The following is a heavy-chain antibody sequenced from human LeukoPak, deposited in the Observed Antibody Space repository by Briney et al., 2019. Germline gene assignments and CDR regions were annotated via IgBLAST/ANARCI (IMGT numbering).Heavy chain of an antibody. CDR3: AKQATYYDFWSGYSAFDY. CDR2: IRYDGSNK. CDR1: GFTSSSYG. Sequence: PGGSLRLSCAASGFTSSSYGMHWVRQAPGKGLEWVAFIRYDGSNKYYADSVKGRFTISRDNSKNTLYLQMNSLRAEDTAVYYCAKQATYYDFWSGYSAFDYWGQGTLVTVSS. J-gene: IGHJ4*02. V-gene: IGHV3-30*02. D-gene: IGHD3-3*01.